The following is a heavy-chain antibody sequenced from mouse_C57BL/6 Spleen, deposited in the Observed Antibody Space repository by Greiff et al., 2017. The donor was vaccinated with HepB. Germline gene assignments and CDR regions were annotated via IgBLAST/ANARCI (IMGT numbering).Heavy chain of an antibody. J-gene: IGHJ3*01. CDR3: TRDDYGSTWFAY. CDR2: ISSGGDYI. Sequence: EVQVVESGEGLVKPGGSLKLSCAASGFTFSSYAMSWVRQTPEKRLEWVAYISSGGDYIYYADTVKGRFTISRDNARNTLYLQMSSLKSEDTAMYYCTRDDYGSTWFAYWGQGTLVTVSA. V-gene: IGHV5-9-1*02. D-gene: IGHD1-1*01. CDR1: GFTFSSYA.